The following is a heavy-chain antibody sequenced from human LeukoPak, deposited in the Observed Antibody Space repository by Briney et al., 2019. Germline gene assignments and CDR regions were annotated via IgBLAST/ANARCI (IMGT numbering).Heavy chain of an antibody. V-gene: IGHV4-61*02. CDR3: ARERNYYYYGMDV. CDR1: GGSISSGSYY. J-gene: IGHJ6*02. Sequence: PSQTLSLTCTVSGGSISSGSYYWSWLRQPAGKGLEWIGRIYTSGSTNYNPSLKSRVTISVDMSKNQFSLKLSSVTAADTAVYYCARERNYYYYGMDVWGQGTTVTVSS. CDR2: IYTSGST.